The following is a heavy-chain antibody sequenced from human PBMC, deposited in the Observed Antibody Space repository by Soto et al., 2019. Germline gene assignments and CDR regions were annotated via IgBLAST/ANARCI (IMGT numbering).Heavy chain of an antibody. CDR2: IHSGST. CDR3: ARHDGSRSTDY. V-gene: IGHV4-59*08. CDR1: GGSIRSDY. Sequence: PSETLSLTCTVSGGSIRSDYWNWIRQPPGKGLEWIGYIHSGSTTYSASLRSRVTISVDTSKNQFSLKLSSVTAADTAVYFCARHDGSRSTDYWGQGTLVTVSS. J-gene: IGHJ4*02. D-gene: IGHD3-10*01.